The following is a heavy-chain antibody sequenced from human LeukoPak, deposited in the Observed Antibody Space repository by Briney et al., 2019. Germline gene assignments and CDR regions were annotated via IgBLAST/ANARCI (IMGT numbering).Heavy chain of an antibody. Sequence: GGSLRLSCAASGFTFSSYSMNWVRQAPGRGLEWASSISSSSSYIYYADSVKGRFTISRDNAKNSLYLQMNSLRAEDTAVYYCARDYLHNLAANLDYWGQGTLVTVSS. CDR1: GFTFSSYS. J-gene: IGHJ4*02. D-gene: IGHD3-16*02. CDR3: ARDYLHNLAANLDY. CDR2: ISSSSSYI. V-gene: IGHV3-21*01.